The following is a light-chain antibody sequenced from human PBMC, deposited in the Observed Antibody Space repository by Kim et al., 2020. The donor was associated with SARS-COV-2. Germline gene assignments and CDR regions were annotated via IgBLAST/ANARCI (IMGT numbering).Light chain of an antibody. CDR1: QAITNY. CDR2: GAS. J-gene: IGKJ4*01. CDR3: QNYNSALA. Sequence: DIQMTQSPSSLSASVADRVTITCRASQAITNYLAWYQQKPGKAPKLLIYGASILQSGVPSRFSGSGSGTDFTLTISSLQPEDVATYYCQNYNSALAFGGGTKVDIK. V-gene: IGKV1-27*01.